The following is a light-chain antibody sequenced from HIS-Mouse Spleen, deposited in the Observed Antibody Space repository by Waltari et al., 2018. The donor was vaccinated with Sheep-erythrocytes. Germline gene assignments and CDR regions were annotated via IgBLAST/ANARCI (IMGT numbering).Light chain of an antibody. Sequence: SYELTQPPSVSVSPGQTASITCSGDKLGDKYACWYQQKPGQSPGLVIYQDSKRPSGIPGRFSGSNSGNTAPLTISGTQAMDEADYYCQAWDSSTAVFGGGTKLTVL. CDR1: KLGDKY. CDR3: QAWDSSTAV. V-gene: IGLV3-1*01. J-gene: IGLJ2*01. CDR2: QDS.